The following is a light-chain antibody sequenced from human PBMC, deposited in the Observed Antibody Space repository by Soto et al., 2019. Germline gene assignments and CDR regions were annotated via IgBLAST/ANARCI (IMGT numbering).Light chain of an antibody. CDR3: QQYNSYST. Sequence: DIQMTQSPSTLSASVGDRITINCRASQSISSWLAWYQQKPGKVPKLLIYDASSLESGVPSRFSGSGSGTEFTLTISSLQPDDFATYYCQQYNSYSTFGQGTKVDIK. V-gene: IGKV1-5*01. CDR2: DAS. J-gene: IGKJ1*01. CDR1: QSISSW.